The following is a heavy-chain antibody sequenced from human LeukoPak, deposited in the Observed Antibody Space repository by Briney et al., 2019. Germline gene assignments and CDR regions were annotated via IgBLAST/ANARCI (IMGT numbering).Heavy chain of an antibody. V-gene: IGHV3-53*01. CDR2: IYSGGTT. J-gene: IGHJ3*02. Sequence: GGSLRLSCAASGFTVSNNYMNWVRQAPGKGLEWVSLIYSGGTTKYADSVKGRFTISRDNSKNTLYLQMNSLRVEDTAMYYCARVGSYAFDIWGQGTMVTVSS. CDR3: ARVGSYAFDI. CDR1: GFTVSNNY.